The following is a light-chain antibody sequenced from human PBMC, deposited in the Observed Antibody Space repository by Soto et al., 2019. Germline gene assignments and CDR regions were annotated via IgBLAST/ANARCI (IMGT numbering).Light chain of an antibody. V-gene: IGLV1-47*02. CDR2: SNN. J-gene: IGLJ3*02. CDR3: ATWDDSLSGAV. CDR1: SSNIGSNY. Sequence: QSVLTQPPSASGTPGQTVTISCSGSSSNIGSNYVYWYQQLPGTAPKLLIYSNNHRPSGVPDLFSGSKSGTSASLAISGLRSEDEAEYYCATWDDSLSGAVFGGGTKLTVL.